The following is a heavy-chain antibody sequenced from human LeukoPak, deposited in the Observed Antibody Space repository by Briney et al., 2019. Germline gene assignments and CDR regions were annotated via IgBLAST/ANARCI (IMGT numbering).Heavy chain of an antibody. CDR2: TKHDGAEK. D-gene: IGHD3-16*01. CDR1: EFTSGNYW. CDR3: ARDRSSMSTVITTGKAGFDP. J-gene: IGHJ5*02. V-gene: IGHV3-7*01. Sequence: GESLTLSCAASEFTSGNYWTNCVSQAHGEGREWEANTKHDGAEKYYVDSVRGRFTISRDNAKNSLYLQMNSLRAEDTAVYYCARDRSSMSTVITTGKAGFDPWGQGTLVTVSS.